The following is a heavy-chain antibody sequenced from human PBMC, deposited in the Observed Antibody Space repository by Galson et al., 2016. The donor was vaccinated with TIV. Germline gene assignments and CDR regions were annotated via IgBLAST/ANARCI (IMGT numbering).Heavy chain of an antibody. CDR1: GYVFPTYW. V-gene: IGHV5-51*01. D-gene: IGHD6-19*01. Sequence: QSGAEVKKPGESLKISCQASGYVFPTYWLAWVRQMPGKGLEWMGIVYPWDSESRYSPSLQGQVTFSVDKSSSTAYLQWSSLRTTDTAIYYCARQANSGLDYWGQGALVTVSS. CDR3: ARQANSGLDY. CDR2: VYPWDSES. J-gene: IGHJ4*02.